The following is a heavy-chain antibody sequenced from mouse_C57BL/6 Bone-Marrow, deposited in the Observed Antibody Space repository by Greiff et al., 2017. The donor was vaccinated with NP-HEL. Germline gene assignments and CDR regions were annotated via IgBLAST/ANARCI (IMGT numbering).Heavy chain of an antibody. D-gene: IGHD2-2*01. Sequence: EVQLQESGGGLVKPGGSLKLSCAVSGFTFSDSGMHWVRQAPEKGLEWVAYISSGSSTIYYADTVKGRFTISRDNAKNTLFLQMTSLKSEDTAMYYCARWLSYAMDYWGQGTSVTVSS. CDR2: ISSGSSTI. J-gene: IGHJ4*01. CDR1: GFTFSDSG. V-gene: IGHV5-17*01. CDR3: ARWLSYAMDY.